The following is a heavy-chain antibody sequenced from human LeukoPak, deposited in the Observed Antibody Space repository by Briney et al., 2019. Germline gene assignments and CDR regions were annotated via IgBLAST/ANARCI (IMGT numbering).Heavy chain of an antibody. V-gene: IGHV4-38-2*02. J-gene: IGHJ5*02. Sequence: SETLSLTCTVSGYSISSGYYWGWIRQPPGKGLEWIGRIYTSGSTYYNPSLKSRVTISVDTSKNQFSLKLSSVTAADTAVYYCAATTVRNSRFDPWGQGTLVTVSS. D-gene: IGHD4-11*01. CDR1: GYSISSGYY. CDR2: IYTSGST. CDR3: AATTVRNSRFDP.